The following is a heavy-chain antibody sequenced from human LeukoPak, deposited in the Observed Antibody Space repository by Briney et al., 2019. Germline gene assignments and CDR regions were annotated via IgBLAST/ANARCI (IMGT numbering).Heavy chain of an antibody. CDR2: MYLDGRT. J-gene: IGHJ4*02. Sequence: SETLSLTCAVSGVSISSLNLWSWLRQPPGKGLEWVGEMYLDGRTNFHPSVRGRVTIFIDKPKNQLSLQLTSVTAADTAVYYCAGLEGRYSTDWFYFFDYWGRGALVTVSS. V-gene: IGHV4-4*02. CDR1: GVSISSLNL. CDR3: AGLEGRYSTDWFYFFDY. D-gene: IGHD6-19*01.